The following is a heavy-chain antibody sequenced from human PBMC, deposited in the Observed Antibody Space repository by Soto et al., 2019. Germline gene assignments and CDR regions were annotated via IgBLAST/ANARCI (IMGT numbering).Heavy chain of an antibody. J-gene: IGHJ5*02. Sequence: GESLKISCEGSGYNFYNYWIGWMRQRPGKGLEWMGIIYPSDSETKYSPSFQGQVTMSVDKSMTTAYLQWNSLKASDTAIYYCARIDLCSAYPINGFDPWGQGTLVTVSS. D-gene: IGHD2-15*01. CDR2: IYPSDSET. CDR1: GYNFYNYW. V-gene: IGHV5-51*01. CDR3: ARIDLCSAYPINGFDP.